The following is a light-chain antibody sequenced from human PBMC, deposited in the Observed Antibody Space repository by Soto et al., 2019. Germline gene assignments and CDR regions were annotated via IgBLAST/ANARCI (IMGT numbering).Light chain of an antibody. CDR2: EVS. CDR3: SSGSRVSFSV. CDR1: SSDVGGYNY. J-gene: IGLJ1*01. V-gene: IGLV2-14*01. Sequence: QSALAQPASVSGSPGQSITISCTGTSSDVGGYNYVSWYQQRPGKAPKLIIYEVSDRPSGVSNRFSGSKSGNTASLIISGLQTEDDADYYCSSGSRVSFSVFGNGTKVTV.